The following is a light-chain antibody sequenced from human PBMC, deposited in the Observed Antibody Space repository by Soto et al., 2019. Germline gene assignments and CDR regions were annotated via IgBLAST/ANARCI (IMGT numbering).Light chain of an antibody. Sequence: EIVMTQSPATLSVSPGEKVTLSCRASQSVSGNLAWYQQKPGQAPRLLIYGTSTRATGIPARFSGSGSGTDFTLTISSLEPEDFAVYYCQQRMNWPLTFGQGTRLEIK. J-gene: IGKJ5*01. CDR3: QQRMNWPLT. CDR2: GTS. V-gene: IGKV3-15*01. CDR1: QSVSGN.